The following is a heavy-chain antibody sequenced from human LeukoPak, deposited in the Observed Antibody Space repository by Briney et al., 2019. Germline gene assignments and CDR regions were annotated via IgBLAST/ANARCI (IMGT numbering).Heavy chain of an antibody. D-gene: IGHD3-10*01. V-gene: IGHV4-34*01. J-gene: IGHJ4*02. Sequence: SETLSLTCAVYGGSFSGYYWSWIRQPPGKGLEWIGEINHSGSTNYNPSLKSRVTISVDTSKNQFSLKLSSVTAADTAVYYCARGLRYYGSGSYYNGGCYFDYWGQGTLVTVSS. CDR3: ARGLRYYGSGSYYNGGCYFDY. CDR1: GGSFSGYY. CDR2: INHSGST.